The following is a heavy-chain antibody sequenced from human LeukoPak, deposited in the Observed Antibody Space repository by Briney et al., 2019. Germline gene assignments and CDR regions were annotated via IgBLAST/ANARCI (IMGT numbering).Heavy chain of an antibody. CDR3: AREGYIYGYTVGQDY. J-gene: IGHJ4*02. Sequence: GGCLRLSCAAAGFTVIPYWMHSGHEPAGVGPLSILRTNTSGRTTDSGDSVKCRCTLSRENARNTVYLQMNSLRAEESGFYFCAREGYIYGYTVGQDYWGQGTLVTVSS. D-gene: IGHD5-18*01. CDR1: GFTVIPYW. V-gene: IGHV3-74*01. CDR2: TNTSGRTT.